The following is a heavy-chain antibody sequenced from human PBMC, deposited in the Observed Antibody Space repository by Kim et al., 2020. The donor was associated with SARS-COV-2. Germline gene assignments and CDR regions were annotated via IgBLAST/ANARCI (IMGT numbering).Heavy chain of an antibody. Sequence: GGSLRLSCAASGFTFSSYSMNWVRQAPGKGLEWVSSISSSSSYIYYADSVKGRFTISRDNAKNSLYLQMNSLRAEDTAVYYCARDRRDPHDAFDIWGQGTMVTVSS. CDR2: ISSSSSYI. CDR3: ARDRRDPHDAFDI. V-gene: IGHV3-21*01. CDR1: GFTFSSYS. J-gene: IGHJ3*02.